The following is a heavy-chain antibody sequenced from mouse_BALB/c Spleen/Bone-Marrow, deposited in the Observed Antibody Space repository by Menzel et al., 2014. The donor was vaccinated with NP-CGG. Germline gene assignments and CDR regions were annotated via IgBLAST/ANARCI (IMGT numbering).Heavy chain of an antibody. Sequence: VQLKESGPELVKPGASVKISCKASGYSFTGYFMNWVMQSHGKSLEWIGRINPYNGDTFYNQKFKGKATLTVDKSSSTAHMELRSLASEDSAVHYCASSFITTAYYFDYWGQGTTLTVSS. D-gene: IGHD1-2*01. CDR3: ASSFITTAYYFDY. J-gene: IGHJ2*01. CDR2: INPYNGDT. V-gene: IGHV1-20*02. CDR1: GYSFTGYF.